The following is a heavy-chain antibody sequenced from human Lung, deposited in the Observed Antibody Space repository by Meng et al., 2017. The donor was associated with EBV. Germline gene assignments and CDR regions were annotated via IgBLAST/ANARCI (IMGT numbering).Heavy chain of an antibody. CDR1: GEIFDNYS. D-gene: IGHD3-16*01. V-gene: IGHV1-18*01. J-gene: IGHJ5*02. CDR2: ISAYNRNT. CDR3: ARGPPGGTKGTWLDL. Sequence: VQPVESGEEGEEAGDPGDAFWMSFGEIFDNYSGTWVRQAPGAAAEGLGWISAYNRNTNNAQNFQGILTMTTVTATNTAYMELRGLRSDDTAVYYCARGPPGGTKGTWLDLWGQGTLVTVSS.